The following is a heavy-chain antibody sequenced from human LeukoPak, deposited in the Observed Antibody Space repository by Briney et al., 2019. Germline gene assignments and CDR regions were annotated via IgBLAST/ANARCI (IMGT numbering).Heavy chain of an antibody. CDR3: ARGPRIAAPNDY. D-gene: IGHD6-13*01. V-gene: IGHV4-34*01. J-gene: IGHJ4*02. CDR2: INHSGST. CDR1: GGSFSGYY. Sequence: PSETLSLTCAVYGGSFSGYYWSWIRQPPGKGLEWIGEINHSGSTNYNPPLKSRVTISVDTSKNQFSLKLSSVTAADTAVYYCARGPRIAAPNDYWGQGTLVTVSS.